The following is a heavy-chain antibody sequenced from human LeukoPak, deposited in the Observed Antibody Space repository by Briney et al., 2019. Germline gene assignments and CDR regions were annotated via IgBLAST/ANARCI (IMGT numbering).Heavy chain of an antibody. CDR2: IRSYAHGGTA. J-gene: IGHJ3*01. D-gene: IGHD3-16*02. CDR1: GFNFGDYA. Sequence: GGSLRLSCRTSGFNFGDYAMSWVRQAPGRGLEWVGFIRSYAHGGTAEYAASVRGRFTFSRDDSNSIAYLEVNSLKTDDTAMYYCVRDYHKMTYEDAFAVWGQGTMVTVSS. CDR3: VRDYHKMTYEDAFAV. V-gene: IGHV3-49*04.